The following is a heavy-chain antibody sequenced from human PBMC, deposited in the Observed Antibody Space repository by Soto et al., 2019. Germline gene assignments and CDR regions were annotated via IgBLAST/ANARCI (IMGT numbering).Heavy chain of an antibody. D-gene: IGHD3-10*01. J-gene: IGHJ4*02. Sequence: SETLSLTCTVSGGSISSYYWSWIRQPPGKGLEWIGYIYYSGNTHYNPSLKSRVTISVDTSNNQFSLRLSSVTAADTAVYFCARDRGPTSYFDYWGQGALVTVSS. CDR1: GGSISSYY. V-gene: IGHV4-59*01. CDR2: IYYSGNT. CDR3: ARDRGPTSYFDY.